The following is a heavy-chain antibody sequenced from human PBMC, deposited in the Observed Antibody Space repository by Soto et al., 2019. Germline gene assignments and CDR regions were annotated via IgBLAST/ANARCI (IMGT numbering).Heavy chain of an antibody. CDR3: ARAYSDAFDI. CDR1: AFKFSDYY. Sequence: GGSLRLCCAASAFKFSDYYMTWIRQAPGKGLEWVSYISSSGTGIYYADSVKGRFTISRDNAKNSLYLQMNSLRAEDTAVYYCARAYSDAFDIWGQGTMVTVSS. V-gene: IGHV3-11*01. J-gene: IGHJ3*02. CDR2: ISSSGTGI. D-gene: IGHD2-15*01.